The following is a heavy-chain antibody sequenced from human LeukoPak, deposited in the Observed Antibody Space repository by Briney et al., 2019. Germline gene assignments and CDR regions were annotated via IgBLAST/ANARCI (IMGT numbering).Heavy chain of an antibody. Sequence: PGGSLRLSCAASGFAFSNAWMNWVRQAPGKGLEWVGRIKSKTDGGTTDYAPPVQGRFTVSRDDSKNTLYLQMNSLKTEDTAVYYCTSEDQGGFDHWGQGTLVTVSS. CDR1: GFAFSNAW. J-gene: IGHJ4*02. D-gene: IGHD1-26*01. V-gene: IGHV3-15*01. CDR2: IKSKTDGGTT. CDR3: TSEDQGGFDH.